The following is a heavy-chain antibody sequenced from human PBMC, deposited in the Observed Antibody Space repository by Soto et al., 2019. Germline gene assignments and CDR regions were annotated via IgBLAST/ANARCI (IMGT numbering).Heavy chain of an antibody. V-gene: IGHV3-23*01. Sequence: VQLLESGGGLVQPGGSLRLSCEASGFTFSNYAMAWVRQTPGEGPEWVSTIGGGDDIFYAESVQGRFIISRDDSGSTMYLQIDNMRVEDTAIYFCAKDSISYNGIYDAFDVWGQGTVVTVSS. D-gene: IGHD3-3*02. CDR1: GFTFSNYA. J-gene: IGHJ3*01. CDR2: IGGGDDI. CDR3: AKDSISYNGIYDAFDV.